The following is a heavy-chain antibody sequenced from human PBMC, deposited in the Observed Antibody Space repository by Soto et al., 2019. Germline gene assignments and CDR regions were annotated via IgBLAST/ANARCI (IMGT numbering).Heavy chain of an antibody. CDR2: TSSDASNK. CDR1: GFTFSNYA. V-gene: IGHV3-30*18. J-gene: IGHJ4*02. Sequence: QVHLVESGGGVVQPGRALRLSCAASGFTFSNYAFHWVRQAPGKGLEWVAFTSSDASNKHYADSVRGRFTVSRDNAKNTVYLQMHGMRAEDTAVYYCAKSYCGGKRHFEYWGQGTLVTVSS. CDR3: AKSYCGGKRHFEY. D-gene: IGHD2-21*01.